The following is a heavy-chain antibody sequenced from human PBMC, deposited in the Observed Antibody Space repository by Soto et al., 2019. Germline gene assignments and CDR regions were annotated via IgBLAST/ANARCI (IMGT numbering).Heavy chain of an antibody. CDR2: IYYSGST. V-gene: IGHV4-59*12. D-gene: IGHD3-22*01. Sequence: SETLSLTCTVSGGSISSYYWSWIRQPPGKGLEWIGYIYYSGSTNYNPSLKSRVTISVDTSKNQFSLKLSSVTAADTAVFYCARGLVYYYDSSGPIDPWGQGTLVTVSS. CDR1: GGSISSYY. J-gene: IGHJ5*02. CDR3: ARGLVYYYDSSGPIDP.